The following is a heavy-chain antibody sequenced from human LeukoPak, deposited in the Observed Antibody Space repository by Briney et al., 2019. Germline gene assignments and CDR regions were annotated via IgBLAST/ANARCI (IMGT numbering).Heavy chain of an antibody. CDR1: GGSISSSSYY. CDR3: ASSLDTAMVY. D-gene: IGHD5-18*01. Sequence: PSETLSLTCTVSGGSISSSSYYWGWIRQPPGKGLEGIGSIYYSGSTYYNPSLKSRVTISVDTSKNQFSLKLSSVTAADTAVYYCASSLDTAMVYWGQGTLVTVSS. V-gene: IGHV4-39*01. J-gene: IGHJ4*02. CDR2: IYYSGST.